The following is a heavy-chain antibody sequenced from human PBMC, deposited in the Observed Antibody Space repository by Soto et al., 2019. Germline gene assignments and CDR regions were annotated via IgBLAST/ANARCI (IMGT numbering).Heavy chain of an antibody. V-gene: IGHV1-69*02. CDR1: GGTFSSYT. Sequence: SVKVSCKASGGTFSSYTISWVRQAPGQGLEWMGRIIPILGIANYAQKFQGRVTITADKSTSTAYMELSSLRSEDTAVYYCARGPIVVVPAATEAKNWFDPWGQGTLVTVSS. CDR2: IIPILGIA. CDR3: ARGPIVVVPAATEAKNWFDP. J-gene: IGHJ5*02. D-gene: IGHD2-2*01.